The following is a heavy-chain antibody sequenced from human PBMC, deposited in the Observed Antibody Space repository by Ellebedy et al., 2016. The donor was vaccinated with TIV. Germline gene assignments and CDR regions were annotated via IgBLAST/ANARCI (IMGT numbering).Heavy chain of an antibody. Sequence: GESLKISCAASGFTFSNYHMSWVRQAPGKGLEWVSGISRSGEWAHYAKSVTGRVTISRDNSNNTLYLQMNILRPEDTAVYYWARGGLVMTTVTTRPVDWWGQGTLVTVSS. V-gene: IGHV3-23*01. D-gene: IGHD4-11*01. CDR2: ISRSGEWA. CDR1: GFTFSNYH. J-gene: IGHJ4*02. CDR3: ARGGLVMTTVTTRPVDW.